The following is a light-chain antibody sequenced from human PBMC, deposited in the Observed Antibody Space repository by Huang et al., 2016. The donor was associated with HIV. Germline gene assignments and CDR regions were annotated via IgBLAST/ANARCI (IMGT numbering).Light chain of an antibody. CDR1: QDITNY. CDR3: QQYDSVPPYT. CDR2: DAS. Sequence: DIQMTQSQSSLSASVGDRVTIPCRASQDITNYLNWYQQKPGEAPKIRIFDASNLKTGVPSRFSGSGSVTDVTLTISSLQPEDIATYYCQQYDSVPPYTFGQGTKVEI. V-gene: IGKV1-33*01. J-gene: IGKJ2*01.